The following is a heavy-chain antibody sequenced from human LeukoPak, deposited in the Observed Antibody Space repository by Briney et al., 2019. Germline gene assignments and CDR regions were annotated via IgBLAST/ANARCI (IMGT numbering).Heavy chain of an antibody. J-gene: IGHJ4*02. CDR2: ISWNSGSI. V-gene: IGHV3-9*01. Sequence: GRSLRLSCAASGFTFDDYAMHWVRQAPGKGLEWVSGISWNSGSIGYADSVKGRFTISRDNTKNSLYLQMNSLRAEGTALYYCAKGYSYGYVIDYWGQGTLVTVSS. CDR3: AKGYSYGYVIDY. D-gene: IGHD5-18*01. CDR1: GFTFDDYA.